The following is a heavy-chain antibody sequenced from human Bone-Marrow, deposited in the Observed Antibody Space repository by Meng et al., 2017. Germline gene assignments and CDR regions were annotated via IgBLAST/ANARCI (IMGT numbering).Heavy chain of an antibody. CDR2: ISSSANTM. J-gene: IGHJ4*02. CDR1: GFTFSSYE. D-gene: IGHD2-15*01. V-gene: IGHV3-48*03. CDR3: ARLGYCSGGSCYPLDY. Sequence: LTGAASGFTFSSYEMNWVRQAPGKGLKWLSYISSSANTMFYADSVKGRFTISRNNAENSLYLQMNGLRAEDTAVYYCARLGYCSGGSCYPLDYWGQGVLVTVSS.